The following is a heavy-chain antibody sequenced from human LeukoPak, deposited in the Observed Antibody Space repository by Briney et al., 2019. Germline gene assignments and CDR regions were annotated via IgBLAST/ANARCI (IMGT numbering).Heavy chain of an antibody. Sequence: PSDTLPLTCTVSGGSISSYYWSWLRQPPGKGLEWIGYIYYSGSTNYNPSLKSRVTISVDTSKNQFSLKLRSVTAADTAVYYWARERGQYYDYVWGSYRSRDYFDYWGQGTLVTVSS. CDR2: IYYSGST. CDR1: GGSISSYY. D-gene: IGHD3-16*02. CDR3: ARERGQYYDYVWGSYRSRDYFDY. V-gene: IGHV4-59*01. J-gene: IGHJ4*02.